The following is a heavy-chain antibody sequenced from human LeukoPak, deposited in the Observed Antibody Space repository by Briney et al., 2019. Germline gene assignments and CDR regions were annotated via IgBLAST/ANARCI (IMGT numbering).Heavy chain of an antibody. CDR2: ISSSSYI. J-gene: IGHJ5*02. CDR3: ARDGPNLRIAVAGLDL. V-gene: IGHV3-21*01. Sequence: GGSLRLSCAASGFTFSSYSMNWVRQAPGKGLEWVSSISSSSYIYYADSVKGRFTISRDNAKNSLYLQMNSLRAEDTAVYYCARDGPNLRIAVAGLDLWGQGTLVTVSS. D-gene: IGHD6-19*01. CDR1: GFTFSSYS.